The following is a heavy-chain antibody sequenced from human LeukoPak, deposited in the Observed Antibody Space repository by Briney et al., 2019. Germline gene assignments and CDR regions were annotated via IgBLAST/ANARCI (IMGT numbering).Heavy chain of an antibody. CDR2: IYYSGST. Sequence: SETLSLTCTVSGGSISSYYWSWIRQPPGKGLEWIGYIYYSGSTNYNPSLKSRITISVDTSKNQFSLKLSSVTAADTAVYYCARAQSLSDSRGYYWSAFDIWGQGTMVTVSS. D-gene: IGHD3-22*01. CDR1: GGSISSYY. CDR3: ARAQSLSDSRGYYWSAFDI. J-gene: IGHJ3*02. V-gene: IGHV4-59*01.